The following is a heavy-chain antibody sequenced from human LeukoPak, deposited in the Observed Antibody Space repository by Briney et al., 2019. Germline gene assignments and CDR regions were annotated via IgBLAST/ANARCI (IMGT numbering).Heavy chain of an antibody. J-gene: IGHJ3*02. CDR3: ARQTPDAFDI. CDR1: GFTFSSYA. V-gene: IGHV3-30-3*01. Sequence: GSLRLSCAASGFTFSSYAMHWVRQAPGKGLEWVAVISYDGSNKYYADSVKGRFTISRDNSKNTLYLQMNSLRAEDTAVYYCARQTPDAFDIWGQGTMVTVSS. CDR2: ISYDGSNK.